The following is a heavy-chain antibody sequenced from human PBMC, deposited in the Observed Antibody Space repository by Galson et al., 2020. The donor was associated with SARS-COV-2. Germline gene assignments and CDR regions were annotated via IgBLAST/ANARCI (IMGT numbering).Heavy chain of an antibody. V-gene: IGHV7-4-1*02. D-gene: IGHD2-2*01. CDR1: GYSFTSYA. Sequence: ASVTVSCKASGYSFTSYAMTWVRQAPGQGLEWMGWINTNTGNPTYAQGFTGRFVFSLDTSVSTAYLQISGLKTEDTAMYYCVRMYCSTTTCYDYWGQGTLVTVSS. CDR2: INTNTGNP. J-gene: IGHJ4*02. CDR3: VRMYCSTTTCYDY.